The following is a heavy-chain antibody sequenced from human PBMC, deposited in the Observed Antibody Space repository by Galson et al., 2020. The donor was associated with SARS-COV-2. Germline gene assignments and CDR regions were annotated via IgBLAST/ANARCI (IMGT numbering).Heavy chain of an antibody. CDR1: GGSLSGYY. V-gene: IGHV4-34*01. Sequence: SQTSETLSLTCAVHGGSLSGYYWSWIRQPPGKGLEWIGEINHSGSTNYNPTPKSRVTISVDTSKNQFSLKLSSVTAADTAVYYCARGTTVTTVVYYCDGMDGWGQGTTVTVSS. CDR2: INHSGST. CDR3: ARGTTVTTVVYYCDGMDG. J-gene: IGHJ6*02. D-gene: IGHD4-17*01.